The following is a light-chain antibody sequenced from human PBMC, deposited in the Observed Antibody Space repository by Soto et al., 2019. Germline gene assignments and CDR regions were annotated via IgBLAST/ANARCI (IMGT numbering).Light chain of an antibody. V-gene: IGLV1-40*01. Sequence: QSVLTQPPSVSGAPGQRVTISCTGSSSNIGAGHDVHWYQQLPGTAPKLLIYGNSNRPSGVPDRFSGSKSGTSAPLAITGLQAEDGADYYCQSYNSSLSGGVFGGGTKLTVL. CDR3: QSYNSSLSGGV. J-gene: IGLJ3*02. CDR1: SSNIGAGHD. CDR2: GNS.